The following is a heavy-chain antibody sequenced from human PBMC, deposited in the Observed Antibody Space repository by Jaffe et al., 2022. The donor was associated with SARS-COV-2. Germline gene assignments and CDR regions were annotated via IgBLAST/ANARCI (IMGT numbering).Heavy chain of an antibody. D-gene: IGHD6-13*01. CDR2: ISYDGSNK. Sequence: QVQLVESGGGVVQPGRSLRLSCAASGFTFSSYGMHWVRQAPGKGLEWVAVISYDGSNKYYADSVKGRFTISRDNSKNTLYLQMNSLRAEDTAVYYCAKVARYSSSWYGYYFDYWGQGTLVTVSS. CDR1: GFTFSSYG. J-gene: IGHJ4*02. V-gene: IGHV3-30*18. CDR3: AKVARYSSSWYGYYFDY.